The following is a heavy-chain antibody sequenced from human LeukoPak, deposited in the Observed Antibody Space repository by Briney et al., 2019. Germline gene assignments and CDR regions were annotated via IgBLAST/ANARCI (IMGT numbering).Heavy chain of an antibody. Sequence: SVKVSCKASGGTFSSYAISWVRQAPGQGLEWMGRIIPIFGTANYAQKFQGRVTITTDESTSTAYMEPSSLRSEDTAVYYCARGVWGSYRYPPYYFDYWGQGTLATVSS. CDR1: GGTFSSYA. CDR3: ARGVWGSYRYPPYYFDY. CDR2: IIPIFGTA. J-gene: IGHJ4*02. V-gene: IGHV1-69*05. D-gene: IGHD3-16*02.